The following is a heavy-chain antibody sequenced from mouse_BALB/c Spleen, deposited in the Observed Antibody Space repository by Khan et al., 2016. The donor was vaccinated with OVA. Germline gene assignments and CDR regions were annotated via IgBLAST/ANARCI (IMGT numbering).Heavy chain of an antibody. J-gene: IGHJ3*01. V-gene: IGHV1S81*02. CDR3: SRSGYGTFAY. CDR2: INPSNGGT. D-gene: IGHD2-1*01. CDR1: GYTFTNYY. Sequence: QVRLQQSGAELVKPGASVRLSCKASGYTFTNYYLYWVKQRPGHGLEWIGDINPSNGGTNFNEKFKNKVTLTVDKSSSTAYMQLSSLTSEDSAVYYCSRSGYGTFAYWGQGTLVTVSA.